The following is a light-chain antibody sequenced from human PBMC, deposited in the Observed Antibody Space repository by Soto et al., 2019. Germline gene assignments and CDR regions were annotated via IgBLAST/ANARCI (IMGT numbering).Light chain of an antibody. CDR2: EVT. CDR3: GTWDSSLSAEV. Sequence: QSALTQPASVSGSPGQSITISCTGTNSDIGDYYYVSWYQQHPGKAPKLIIYEVTNRPSGVSNRFSASKSGNTASLTISGLQAEDEADYYCGTWDSSLSAEVFGTGTKVTVL. V-gene: IGLV2-14*01. CDR1: NSDIGDYYY. J-gene: IGLJ1*01.